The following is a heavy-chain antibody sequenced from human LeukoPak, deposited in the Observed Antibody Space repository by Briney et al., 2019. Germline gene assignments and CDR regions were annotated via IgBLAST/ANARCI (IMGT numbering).Heavy chain of an antibody. J-gene: IGHJ4*02. CDR3: ARDIRSGSYLDY. Sequence: SETLSLTCTVSGASISTNGYYWGWVRQPPGKGLEYIGSIYYSGTAYYSPSLKSRATILVDRSTNQFSLRLTSMDAADTAVYYCARDIRSGSYLDYWGQGILVTASS. CDR1: GASISTNGYY. CDR2: IYYSGTA. V-gene: IGHV4-39*07. D-gene: IGHD1-26*01.